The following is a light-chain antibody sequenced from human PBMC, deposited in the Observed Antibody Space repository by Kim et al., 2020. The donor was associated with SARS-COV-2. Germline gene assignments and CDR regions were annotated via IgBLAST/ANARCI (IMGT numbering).Light chain of an antibody. CDR3: QQRSNWPLT. Sequence: LSPGERATLACRASQSVSSSLAWYQQKPGQAPRLLIYDASNRATGIPARFSGSGSGTDFTLTISSLEPEDFAVYYCQQRSNWPLTFGGGTKVDIK. CDR1: QSVSSS. CDR2: DAS. V-gene: IGKV3-11*01. J-gene: IGKJ4*01.